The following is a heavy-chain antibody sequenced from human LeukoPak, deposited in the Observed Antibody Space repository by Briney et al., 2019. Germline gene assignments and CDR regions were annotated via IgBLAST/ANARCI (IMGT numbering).Heavy chain of an antibody. J-gene: IGHJ1*01. V-gene: IGHV3-7*01. CDR2: IKQDESGK. CDR3: ARVLDSSTSRYQSLKY. Sequence: GGSLRLTCAASGFTFSSYWMNWVRRAPGKGLEWVANIKQDESGKYYVDSVKGRFTISRDNAKNSLYLQMNNLRAEDTAVYYCARVLDSSTSRYQSLKYWGQGTLVTVSS. CDR1: GFTFSSYW. D-gene: IGHD2-2*01.